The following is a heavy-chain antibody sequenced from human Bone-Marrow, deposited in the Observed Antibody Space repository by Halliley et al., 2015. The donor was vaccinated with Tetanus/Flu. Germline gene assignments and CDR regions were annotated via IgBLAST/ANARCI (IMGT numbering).Heavy chain of an antibody. V-gene: IGHV5-51*01. D-gene: IGHD5-12*01. CDR3: ARRGYSGYEGAWSDY. J-gene: IGHJ4*02. CDR2: VNPGDSDV. Sequence: QLVQSGAEVKKPGESLKISCEGSGYKFTKYWIDWVRQMPGKGLEWMGTVNPGDSDVRYSPSFQGQVTIAADKSSNTAYLQWSTLKDSDTAMYYCARRGYSGYEGAWSDYWGQGTQVIVSS. CDR1: GYKFTKYW.